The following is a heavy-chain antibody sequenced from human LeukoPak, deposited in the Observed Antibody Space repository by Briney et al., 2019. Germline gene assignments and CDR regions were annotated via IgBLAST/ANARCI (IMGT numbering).Heavy chain of an antibody. J-gene: IGHJ4*02. Sequence: PGGSLRLSCATSGFTFGNAWMTWVRQAPGKGLEWVGRIKSKTDGATTDYAAPVKGRFLITRDDSQRMVYLQMDSLKVEDTAVYFCTWVDCSGGSCYFASWGQGTQVTVSS. CDR1: GFTFGNAW. V-gene: IGHV3-15*01. CDR2: IKSKTDGATT. CDR3: TWVDCSGGSCYFAS. D-gene: IGHD2-15*01.